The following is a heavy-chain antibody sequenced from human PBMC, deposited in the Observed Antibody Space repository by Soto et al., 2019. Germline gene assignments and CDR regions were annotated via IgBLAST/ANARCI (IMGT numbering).Heavy chain of an antibody. D-gene: IGHD3-10*01. CDR2: INPNIGGT. CDR3: ARAQYYNGGEIRYFDY. CDR1: GYTFTGYY. J-gene: IGHJ4*02. Sequence: GASVKVSCKASGYTFTGYYMHWVRQAPGQGLEWMGWINPNIGGTNYAQKFQGWVTMTRDTSISTAYMELSRLRSDDTAVYYCARAQYYNGGEIRYFDYGAQGPRVPVSS. V-gene: IGHV1-2*04.